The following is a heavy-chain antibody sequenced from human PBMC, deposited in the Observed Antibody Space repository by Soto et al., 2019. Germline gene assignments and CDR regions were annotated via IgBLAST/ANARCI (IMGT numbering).Heavy chain of an antibody. D-gene: IGHD6-6*01. Sequence: SRTLSLTCAISGDSVSSNSAAWNWIRQSPSRGLEWLGRTYYRSKWSNDYAVSVKSRITINPETSKKQFSLQLNSVTPEDTAVYYCARGNYPPDSSSRGGWFDPWGQGTLVTVSS. J-gene: IGHJ5*02. CDR3: ARGNYPPDSSSRGGWFDP. CDR1: GDSVSSNSAA. V-gene: IGHV6-1*01. CDR2: TYYRSKWSN.